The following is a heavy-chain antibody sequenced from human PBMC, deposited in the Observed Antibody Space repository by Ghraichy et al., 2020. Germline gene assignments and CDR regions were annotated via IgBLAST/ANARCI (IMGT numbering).Heavy chain of an antibody. CDR1: GFTFSRYW. CDR3: ARGGRTSSYFWGD. D-gene: IGHD3-10*01. Sequence: GESLNISCAASGFTFSRYWMSWVRQAPGKGLEWVANINPDGREQYYVDSVKGRFTISRDNAKNSLYLQMNSLRAEDTAVYYCARGGRTSSYFWGDWGQGTLVTVSS. CDR2: INPDGREQ. V-gene: IGHV3-7*03. J-gene: IGHJ4*02.